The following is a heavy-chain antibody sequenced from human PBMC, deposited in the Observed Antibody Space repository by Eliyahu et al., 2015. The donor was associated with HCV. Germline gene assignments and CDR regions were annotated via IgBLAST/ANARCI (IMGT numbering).Heavy chain of an antibody. CDR2: IWYDGSTK. Sequence: QVQLVESGGGVVQPGRSLRLSCAASGFIFNNFGMHGVRQAPGKGLEWGAVIWYDGSTKYYADSVKGRFTISRDNSNNRLYLQMNSLRAEDTAVYYCARDLRDHSINWFDPWGQGTLVTVSS. CDR3: ARDLRDHSINWFDP. V-gene: IGHV3-33*01. CDR1: GFIFNNFG. J-gene: IGHJ5*02. D-gene: IGHD1-14*01.